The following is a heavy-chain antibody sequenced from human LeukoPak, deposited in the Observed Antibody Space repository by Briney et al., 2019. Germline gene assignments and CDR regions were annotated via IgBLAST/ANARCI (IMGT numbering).Heavy chain of an antibody. CDR2: ISSSSSYI. CDR3: AKVPYGSGSYYRLDY. CDR1: GFTFSSYN. V-gene: IGHV3-21*04. D-gene: IGHD3-10*01. Sequence: GGSLRLSCAASGFTFSSYNINWVRQAPGKGLEWVSSISSSSSYIYYADSVKGRFTISRDNAKNSLYLQMNSLRAEDTAVYYCAKVPYGSGSYYRLDYWGQGTLVTVSS. J-gene: IGHJ4*02.